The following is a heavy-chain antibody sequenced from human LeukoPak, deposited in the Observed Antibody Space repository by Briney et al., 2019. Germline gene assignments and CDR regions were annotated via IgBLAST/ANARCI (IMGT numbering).Heavy chain of an antibody. CDR2: ISSSSSYI. CDR1: GFTFSSYS. J-gene: IGHJ4*02. D-gene: IGHD4-11*01. Sequence: GGSLRLSCAASGFTFSSYSMNWVRQAPGKGLEWVSSISSSSSYIYYADSVKGRFTISRDNSKNTLYLQMNSLRAEDTAVYYCAKLTPVYVTLGYWGQGTLVTVSS. CDR3: AKLTPVYVTLGY. V-gene: IGHV3-21*04.